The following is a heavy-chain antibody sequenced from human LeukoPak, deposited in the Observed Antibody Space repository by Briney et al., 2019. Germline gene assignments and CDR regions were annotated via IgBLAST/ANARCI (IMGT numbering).Heavy chain of an antibody. V-gene: IGHV4-39*01. J-gene: IGHJ4*02. Sequence: SETLSLTCTVSGGSISSSSYYWGWIRQPPGKGLDWIGSIYYSGSTYYNPSLKSRVTISVDTSKNQFSLKLSSVTAADTAVYYCARSITITFGGVIQHYFDYWGQGTLVTVSS. CDR2: IYYSGST. D-gene: IGHD3-16*02. CDR3: ARSITITFGGVIQHYFDY. CDR1: GGSISSSSYY.